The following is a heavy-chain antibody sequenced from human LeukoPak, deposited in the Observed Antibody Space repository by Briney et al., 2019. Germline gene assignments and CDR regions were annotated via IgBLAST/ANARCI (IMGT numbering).Heavy chain of an antibody. CDR2: IIPILGIA. J-gene: IGHJ4*02. CDR1: GGTFSSYA. CDR3: ARDPPPSGYEVAAGAGIDY. Sequence: VASVKVSCKASGGTFSSYAISWVRQAPGQGLEWMGRIIPILGIANYAQKFQGRVTITADKSTSTAYMELSSLRSEDTAVYYCARDPPPSGYEVAAGAGIDYWGQGTLVTVSS. V-gene: IGHV1-69*04. D-gene: IGHD5-12*01.